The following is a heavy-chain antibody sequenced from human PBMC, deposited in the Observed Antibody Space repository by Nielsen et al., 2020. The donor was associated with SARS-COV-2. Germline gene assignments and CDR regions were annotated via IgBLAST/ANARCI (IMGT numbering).Heavy chain of an antibody. Sequence: GESLKISCAASGFTFSSYAMSWVRQAPGKGLEWVSAISGSGGSTYYADSVKGRFTISRDNTKNMLYLQMNSLRAEDTAVYYCATQAEGYYHPLDYWGQGTLVTVSS. CDR1: GFTFSSYA. D-gene: IGHD3-3*01. CDR2: ISGSGGST. J-gene: IGHJ4*02. V-gene: IGHV3-23*01. CDR3: ATQAEGYYHPLDY.